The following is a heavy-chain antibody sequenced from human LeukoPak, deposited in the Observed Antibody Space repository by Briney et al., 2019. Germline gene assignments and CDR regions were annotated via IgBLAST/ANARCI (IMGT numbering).Heavy chain of an antibody. D-gene: IGHD3-22*01. Sequence: ASVKVSCKASGYTFSSYGITWVRQAPGQGLEWMGWISSYNGRTDYAQKLQDRVTMTTDTSTNTAYMELKSLTSDDTAVYYCARSSGFYYGYFQHWGQGTLVTVSS. CDR2: ISSYNGRT. CDR1: GYTFSSYG. V-gene: IGHV1-18*01. J-gene: IGHJ1*01. CDR3: ARSSGFYYGYFQH.